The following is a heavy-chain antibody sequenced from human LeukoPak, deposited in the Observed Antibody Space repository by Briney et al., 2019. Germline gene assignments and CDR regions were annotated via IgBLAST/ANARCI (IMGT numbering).Heavy chain of an antibody. V-gene: IGHV3-21*01. CDR2: ISSSSSYI. D-gene: IGHD3-22*01. Sequence: GGSLRLSCEASGFTFTNAWMIWVRQAPGKGLEWVSSISSSSSYIYYADSVKGRFTISRDNAKNSLYLQMNSLRAEDTAVYYCARDLEDYYDSSGYYGLDYWGQGTLVTVSS. CDR3: ARDLEDYYDSSGYYGLDY. J-gene: IGHJ4*02. CDR1: GFTFTNAW.